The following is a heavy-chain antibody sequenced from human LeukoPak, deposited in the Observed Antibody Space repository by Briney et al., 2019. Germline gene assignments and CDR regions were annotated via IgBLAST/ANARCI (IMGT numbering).Heavy chain of an antibody. CDR1: GYSFTNYW. CDR2: IYPGDSDT. V-gene: IGHV5-51*01. CDR3: ARGTNYYDSSGYYYVRDAFDI. J-gene: IGHJ3*02. D-gene: IGHD3-22*01. Sequence: GESLKISCKGSGYSFTNYWIGWVRPMPGKGLEWMGIIYPGDSDTRYSPSFQGQVTISADKSISTAYLQWSSLKASDTAMYYCARGTNYYDSSGYYYVRDAFDIWGQGTMVTVSS.